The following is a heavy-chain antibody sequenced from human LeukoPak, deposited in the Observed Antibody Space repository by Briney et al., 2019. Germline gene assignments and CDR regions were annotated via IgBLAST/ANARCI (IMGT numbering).Heavy chain of an antibody. J-gene: IGHJ4*02. CDR3: AREQWLAFDY. CDR1: GGSISGYY. V-gene: IGHV4-4*07. Sequence: SETLSLTCAVSGGSISGYYWSWIRQPAGKGLEWIGRIYTNWTTYYSPFLKSRVTMSVDTSKNQFSLKLSSVTAADTAVYYCAREQWLAFDYWGQGTLVTVSS. CDR2: IYTNWTT. D-gene: IGHD6-19*01.